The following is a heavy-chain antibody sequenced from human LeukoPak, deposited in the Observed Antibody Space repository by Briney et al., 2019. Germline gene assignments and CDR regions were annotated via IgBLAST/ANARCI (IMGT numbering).Heavy chain of an antibody. CDR3: ARAITWTTRPYYFDY. CDR2: INHSGST. J-gene: IGHJ4*02. CDR1: GGSFSGYY. Sequence: PSETLSLTCAVYGGSFSGYYWSWIRQPPGKGLEWIGEINHSGSTNYNPSLKSRVTISVDTSKNQFSLKLSSVTAADTAVYYCARAITWTTRPYYFDYGGQGTLVTVSS. V-gene: IGHV4-34*01. D-gene: IGHD3-16*01.